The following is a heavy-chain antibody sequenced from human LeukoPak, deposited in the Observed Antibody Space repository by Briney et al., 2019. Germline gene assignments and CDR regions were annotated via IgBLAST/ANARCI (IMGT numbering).Heavy chain of an antibody. CDR1: GGTFSSYA. CDR3: ARELHNWFDP. Sequence: GASVKVSCKASGGTFSSYAISWVRQAPGQGLEWMGGIIPIFGTANYAQKFQGRVTTTTDESTSTAYMELSSLRSEDTAVYYCARELHNWFDPWGQGTLVTVSS. V-gene: IGHV1-69*05. CDR2: IIPIFGTA. J-gene: IGHJ5*02.